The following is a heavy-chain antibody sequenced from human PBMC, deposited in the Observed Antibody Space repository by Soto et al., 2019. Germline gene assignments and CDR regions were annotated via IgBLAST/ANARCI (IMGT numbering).Heavy chain of an antibody. CDR3: ARTKCSGGSCYSWSLDY. V-gene: IGHV4-31*03. Sequence: SETLSLTCTVSGGSITTGGYYCICNRQLPWNGLEWIGHRYYSESTYYNPSLKSRVSISLDTSKNQFSLKLSFVTAADTAMYYCARTKCSGGSCYSWSLDYWGQGTPVTVS. J-gene: IGHJ4*02. CDR2: RYYSEST. D-gene: IGHD2-15*01. CDR1: GGSITTGGYY.